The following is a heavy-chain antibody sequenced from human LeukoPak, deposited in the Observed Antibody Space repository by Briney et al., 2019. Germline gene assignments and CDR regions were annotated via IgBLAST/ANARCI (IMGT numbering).Heavy chain of an antibody. CDR1: GFTFSSYS. CDR2: ISSSSSYI. Sequence: GGSLRLSCAASGFTFSSYSMNWVRQAPGKGLEWVSSISSSSSYIYYADSVKGRFTISRDNAKNPLYLQMNSLRAGDTAVYYCARGEQQLTHDAFDIWGQGTMVTVSS. CDR3: ARGEQQLTHDAFDI. D-gene: IGHD6-13*01. J-gene: IGHJ3*02. V-gene: IGHV3-21*01.